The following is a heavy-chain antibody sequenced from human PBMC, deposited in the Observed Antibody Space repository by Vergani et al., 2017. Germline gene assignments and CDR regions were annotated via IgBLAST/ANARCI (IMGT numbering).Heavy chain of an antibody. D-gene: IGHD3-9*01. CDR3: ARDXDILTGYCIGLVDY. Sequence: EVQLVESGGGLVQPGGSLRLSCAASGFTFSSYSMNWVRQAPGKGLEWVSYISSSSSTIYYADSVKGRFTISRDNAKNSLYLQMNSLRAEDTAVYYCARDXDILTGYCIGLVDYWGQGTLVTVSS. CDR1: GFTFSSYS. CDR2: ISSSSSTI. V-gene: IGHV3-48*01. J-gene: IGHJ4*02.